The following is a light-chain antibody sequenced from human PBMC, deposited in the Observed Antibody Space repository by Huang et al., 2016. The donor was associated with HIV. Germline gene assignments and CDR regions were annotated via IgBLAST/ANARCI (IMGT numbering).Light chain of an antibody. CDR1: QSVSSS. CDR2: DTS. Sequence: EIVLTQSPATLSLSPGERAPLSCKASQSVSSSLAWYQQKPGQAPRRLIYDTSNRATGIPARFSGSESGTDFTLTISSLEPEDFAVYYCQQRSNWPLFTFGPGTKVDIK. CDR3: QQRSNWPLFT. J-gene: IGKJ3*01. V-gene: IGKV3-11*01.